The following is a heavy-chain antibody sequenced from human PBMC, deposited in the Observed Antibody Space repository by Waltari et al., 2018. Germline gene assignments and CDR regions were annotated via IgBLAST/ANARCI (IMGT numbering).Heavy chain of an antibody. CDR3: VREDDRGASYF. CDR1: GFTFSTYE. CDR2: ISPTATT. D-gene: IGHD3-9*01. J-gene: IGHJ4*02. V-gene: IGHV3-48*03. Sequence: EVRLVESGGGLVQPGGSLRLSCAASGFTFSTYEMNWVRQAPGKGLEWISYISPTATTRYAYSVKGRFTISRDNARSSLFLQMNNLRVEDTAVYFCVREDDRGASYFWGQGALVTVSS.